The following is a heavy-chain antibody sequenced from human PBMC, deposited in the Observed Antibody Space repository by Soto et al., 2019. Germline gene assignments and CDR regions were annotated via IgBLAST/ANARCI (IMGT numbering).Heavy chain of an antibody. CDR2: ISSSGSTI. Sequence: GGSLRLSCAASGFTFSSYEINWVRQAPGKGLEWVSYISSSGSTIYYADSVKGRFTISRDNAKNSLYLQMNSLRAEDTAVYYCARDSSGEWYSPRYGMDVWGQGTTVTVSS. D-gene: IGHD3-3*01. CDR3: ARDSSGEWYSPRYGMDV. V-gene: IGHV3-48*03. CDR1: GFTFSSYE. J-gene: IGHJ6*02.